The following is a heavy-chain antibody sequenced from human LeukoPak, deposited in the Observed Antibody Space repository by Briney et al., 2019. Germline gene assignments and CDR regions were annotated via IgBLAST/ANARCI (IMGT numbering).Heavy chain of an antibody. J-gene: IGHJ4*02. D-gene: IGHD3-3*01. Sequence: PSEALSLTCTVSGGFISSYYWSWIRQPAGKGLEWIGRIYTSGSTNYNPSLKSRVTMSVDTSKNQFSLKLSSVTAADTAVYYCARDPNGPERSEVHITIFGVVTSERGYFDYWGQGTLVTVSS. CDR2: IYTSGST. V-gene: IGHV4-4*07. CDR3: ARDPNGPERSEVHITIFGVVTSERGYFDY. CDR1: GGFISSYY.